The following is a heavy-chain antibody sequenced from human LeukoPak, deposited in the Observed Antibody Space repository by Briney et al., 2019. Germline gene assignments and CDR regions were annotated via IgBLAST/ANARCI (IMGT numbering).Heavy chain of an antibody. CDR3: ARGGSSDY. J-gene: IGHJ4*02. CDR2: IRSSSSTI. D-gene: IGHD3-10*01. Sequence: GGSLRLSCAASGFTFSSYSMNWVRQAPGKGLEWVSYIRSSSSTIYYADSVKGRFTISRDNAKNSLYLQMNSLRAEDTAVYYCARGGSSDYWGQGTLVTVSS. CDR1: GFTFSSYS. V-gene: IGHV3-48*01.